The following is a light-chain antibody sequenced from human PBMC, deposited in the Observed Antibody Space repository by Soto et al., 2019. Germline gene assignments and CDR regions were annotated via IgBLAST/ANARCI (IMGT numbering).Light chain of an antibody. CDR3: AAWDDSLNGVL. J-gene: IGLJ2*01. CDR2: SNN. V-gene: IGLV1-44*01. Sequence: QSVLTQPPSASGTPGQRVTISCSGSRPNIGSNTVNWYQQLPGTAPKLLMYSNNQRPSGVPDRFSGSKSGTSASLAISGLQSEDEADYFCAAWDDSLNGVLFGGGTKLTVL. CDR1: RPNIGSNT.